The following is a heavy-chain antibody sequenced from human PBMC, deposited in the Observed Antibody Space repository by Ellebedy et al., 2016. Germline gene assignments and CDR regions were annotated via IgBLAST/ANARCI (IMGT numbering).Heavy chain of an antibody. J-gene: IGHJ4*02. Sequence: SETLSLTCAVNGGSFSGYYWSWIRQHPGKGLEWIGYIYYSGSTYYNPSLKSRVTISVDTSKNQFSLKLSSVTAADTAVYYCARGKSGSYFFDYWGQGTLVTVSS. CDR1: GGSFSGYY. CDR3: ARGKSGSYFFDY. CDR2: IYYSGST. D-gene: IGHD1-26*01. V-gene: IGHV4-31*11.